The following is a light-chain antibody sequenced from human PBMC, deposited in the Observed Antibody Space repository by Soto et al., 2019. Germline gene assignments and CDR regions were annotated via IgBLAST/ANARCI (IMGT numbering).Light chain of an antibody. J-gene: IGKJ1*01. V-gene: IGKV3-11*01. CDR1: RSVGSS. Sequence: EIVLTQSPATLSLSPGDRATLSCRASRSVGSSLAWYQQKPGQAPRLLIYGASNRATDIPDRFSGSESGTDFTLTISSLEPEDSALFYCQQRSYWPWTFGQGTKVEIK. CDR3: QQRSYWPWT. CDR2: GAS.